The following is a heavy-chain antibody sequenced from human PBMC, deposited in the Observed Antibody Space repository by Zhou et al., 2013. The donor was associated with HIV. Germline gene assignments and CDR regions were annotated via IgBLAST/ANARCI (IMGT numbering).Heavy chain of an antibody. Sequence: QVQLVQSGAEVKKPGASVKVSCKASGYTFTGYYMHWVRQAPGQGLEWMGWINPNSGGTNYAQKFQGRVTMTRDTSISTAYMELSRLRSDDTAVYYCARSYSYGPNEEPQFDYWGQGTLVTVSS. V-gene: IGHV1-2*02. CDR3: ARSYSYGPNEEPQFDY. CDR2: INPNSGGT. CDR1: GYTFTGYY. J-gene: IGHJ4*02. D-gene: IGHD5-18*01.